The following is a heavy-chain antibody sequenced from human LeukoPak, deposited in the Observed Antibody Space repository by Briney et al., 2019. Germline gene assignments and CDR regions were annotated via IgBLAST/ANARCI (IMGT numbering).Heavy chain of an antibody. CDR2: ISSSGSTI. J-gene: IGHJ4*02. Sequence: SGGSLRLSCAASGFTFSSFEMNWVRQAPGKGLEWVSYISSSGSTIFYADSVKGRFTISRDNAKNSLYLQMNSLRVEDTAVYYCVKGGKKSIAARPGDYWGQGTLVTVSS. CDR1: GFTFSSFE. D-gene: IGHD6-6*01. V-gene: IGHV3-48*03. CDR3: VKGGKKSIAARPGDY.